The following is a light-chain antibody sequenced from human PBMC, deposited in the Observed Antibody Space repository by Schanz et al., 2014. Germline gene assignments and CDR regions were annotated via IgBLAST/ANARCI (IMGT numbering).Light chain of an antibody. Sequence: EIVLTQSPATLSLSPGERATLSCRASQGVSSNLAWYQQKPGQAPRLLIYAASNRATGIPARFGGSGSGTDFTLTISRLAPEDFAVYYCQQYSSSRTFGQGTKVEIK. J-gene: IGKJ1*01. CDR2: AAS. CDR3: QQYSSSRT. CDR1: QGVSSN. V-gene: IGKV3-11*01.